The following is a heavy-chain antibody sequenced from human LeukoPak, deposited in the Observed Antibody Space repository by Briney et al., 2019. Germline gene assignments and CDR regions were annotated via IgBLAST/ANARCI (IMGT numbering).Heavy chain of an antibody. Sequence: GGSLRLSCAASGFNLRTYGMHWVRQAPGKGLEWVALSWYDGSTKYYADSVKGRFSISRDNSKNTVYLQMDGLRAEDTAVYYCAGDTTLVTLYYFDSWGQGTRVTVSS. D-gene: IGHD2-21*02. J-gene: IGHJ4*02. CDR1: GFNLRTYG. CDR2: SWYDGSTK. V-gene: IGHV3-33*01. CDR3: AGDTTLVTLYYFDS.